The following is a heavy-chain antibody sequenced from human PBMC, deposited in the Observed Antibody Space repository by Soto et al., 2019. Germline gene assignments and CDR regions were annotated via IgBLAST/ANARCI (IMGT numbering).Heavy chain of an antibody. V-gene: IGHV3-23*01. Sequence: PGGSLRLSCAASGFTFSSYGMSWVRQAPGKGLEWVSVISASGGSTYYADSVKGRFTISRDNSKNTLNLQMNSLRAEDTAVYYCAKDPRIGIAVAGVFDYWGQGTLVTVSS. D-gene: IGHD6-19*01. CDR3: AKDPRIGIAVAGVFDY. CDR1: GFTFSSYG. J-gene: IGHJ4*02. CDR2: ISASGGST.